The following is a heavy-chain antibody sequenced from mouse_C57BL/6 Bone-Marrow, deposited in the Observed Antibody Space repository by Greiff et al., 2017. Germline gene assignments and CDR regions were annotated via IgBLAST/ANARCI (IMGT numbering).Heavy chain of an antibody. CDR2: INPNNGGT. Sequence: EVKLQQSGPELVKPGASVKISCKASGYTFTDYYMNWVKQSHGKSLEWIGDINPNNGGTSYNQKFKGKATLTVDKSSSTAYMDLRSLTSEDSAVSYCARKLRLPMDYWGQGTSVTVSS. V-gene: IGHV1-26*01. D-gene: IGHD3-2*02. CDR1: GYTFTDYY. CDR3: ARKLRLPMDY. J-gene: IGHJ4*01.